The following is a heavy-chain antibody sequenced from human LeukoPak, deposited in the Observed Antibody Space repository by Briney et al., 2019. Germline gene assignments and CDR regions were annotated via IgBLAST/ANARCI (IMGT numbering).Heavy chain of an antibody. V-gene: IGHV3-74*01. Sequence: PGGSLRLSCAASGFTFSSYWMHWVRRAPGKGLVWVSRINTDGSTTNYADSVKGRFTISRDNGKNTLYLQMNSLRAEDTAVYYCVRARAEAGTGLDYWGQGTLVTVSS. CDR2: INTDGSTT. CDR1: GFTFSSYW. J-gene: IGHJ4*02. CDR3: VRARAEAGTGLDY. D-gene: IGHD6-19*01.